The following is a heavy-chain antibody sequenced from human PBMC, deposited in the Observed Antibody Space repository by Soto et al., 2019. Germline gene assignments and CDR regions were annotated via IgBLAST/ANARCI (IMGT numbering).Heavy chain of an antibody. J-gene: IGHJ4*02. V-gene: IGHV4-34*01. Sequence: SETLSLTCTVYGGSFSGYYWSWIRQPPGKGLEWIGEINHSGSINYNPSLKSRVSMSVDASKNQFSLKMSSVTAADTAVFYCARDSGRNFDYWGQGTLVTVSS. CDR1: GGSFSGYY. CDR3: ARDSGRNFDY. CDR2: INHSGSI.